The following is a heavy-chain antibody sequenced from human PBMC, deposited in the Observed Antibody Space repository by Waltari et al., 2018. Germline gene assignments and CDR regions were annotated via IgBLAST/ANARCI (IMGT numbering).Heavy chain of an antibody. CDR2: IYHSGST. CDR1: GYSISSGYY. V-gene: IGHV4-38-2*01. D-gene: IGHD3-10*01. J-gene: IGHJ4*02. Sequence: QVQLQESGPGLVKPSETLSLTCAVSGYSISSGYYWGWIRQPPGKGLEWIGSIYHSGSTYYNPSLKSRVTISVDTSKNQFSLKLSSVTAADTAVYYCARQVTMVQGVIITYFDYWGQGTLVTVSS. CDR3: ARQVTMVQGVIITYFDY.